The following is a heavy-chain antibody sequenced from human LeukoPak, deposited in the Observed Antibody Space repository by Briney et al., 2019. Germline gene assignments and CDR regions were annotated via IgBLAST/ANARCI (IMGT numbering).Heavy chain of an antibody. J-gene: IGHJ4*02. Sequence: GGSLRLSGAASGFNFSKYWMLWVRQAPGKGLESVSRINTDGTVTTYADSVKGRFTVSRDNADNTMFLQMNSVRDEDTAVYYCATKQWLAPPPDSWGQGTPVTVSS. D-gene: IGHD6-19*01. CDR1: GFNFSKYW. CDR2: INTDGTVT. CDR3: ATKQWLAPPPDS. V-gene: IGHV3-74*01.